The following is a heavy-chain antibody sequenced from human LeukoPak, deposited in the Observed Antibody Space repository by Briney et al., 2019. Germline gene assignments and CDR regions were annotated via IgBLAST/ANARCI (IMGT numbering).Heavy chain of an antibody. CDR1: GFSFSSYT. J-gene: IGHJ4*02. Sequence: GGSLRLSCAASGFSFSSYTMHWVRQAPGKGMEWVSVISNDGNNKDYAESVKGRFTISRDNSKNTLYLQMNSLRAEDTAVYYCARDGSYYFDYWGQGTLVTVSS. V-gene: IGHV3-30-3*01. CDR3: ARDGSYYFDY. CDR2: ISNDGNNK.